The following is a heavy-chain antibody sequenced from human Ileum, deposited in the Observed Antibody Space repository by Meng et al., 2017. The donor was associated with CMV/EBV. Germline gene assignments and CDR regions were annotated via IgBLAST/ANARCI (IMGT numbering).Heavy chain of an antibody. V-gene: IGHV4-30-4*08. CDR3: ARVRDLFRYFDY. J-gene: IGHJ4*02. Sequence: TVSGGPSRSGAYYWSWIRQPPGKGLEWIGCIYYSGSTYYNPSLKSRVTISLDTSKNQFSLKLSSVTAADTAVYYCARVRDLFRYFDYWGQGTLVTVSS. CDR2: IYYSGST. CDR1: GGPSRSGAYY.